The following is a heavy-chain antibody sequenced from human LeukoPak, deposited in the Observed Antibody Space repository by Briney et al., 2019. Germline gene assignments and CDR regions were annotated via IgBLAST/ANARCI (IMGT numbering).Heavy chain of an antibody. CDR3: ARGFNRGFDP. D-gene: IGHD3-10*01. V-gene: IGHV3-48*01. Sequence: GGSLRLSCAASGFTFNTYTMNWVRQAPGKGLEWVSYISGSSGIIDYADSVRGRFTISRDNAKNSLYLQMNSLRAEDTAVYYCARGFNRGFDPWGQGTLVIVSS. CDR1: GFTFNTYT. J-gene: IGHJ5*02. CDR2: ISGSSGII.